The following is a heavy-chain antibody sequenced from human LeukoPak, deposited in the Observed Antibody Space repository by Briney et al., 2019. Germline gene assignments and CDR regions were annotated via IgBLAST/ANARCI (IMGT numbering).Heavy chain of an antibody. CDR2: INQDGSEK. D-gene: IGHD6-19*01. CDR3: ARDHSSGWDDY. V-gene: IGHV3-7*01. Sequence: GGSLGLSCAASGFTFSSYWMSWVRQAPGKGLEWVANINQDGSEKYYVDSVKGRFTISRDNAKRSLYLQMNSLRAEDTAIYYCARDHSSGWDDYWGQGTLVTVSS. J-gene: IGHJ4*02. CDR1: GFTFSSYW.